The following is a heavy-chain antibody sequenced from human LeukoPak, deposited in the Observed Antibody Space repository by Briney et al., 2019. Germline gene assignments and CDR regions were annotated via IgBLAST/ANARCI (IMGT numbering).Heavy chain of an antibody. D-gene: IGHD3-10*02. V-gene: IGHV4-4*07. CDR1: GGSISSYY. Sequence: PSETLSLTCTVSGGSISSYYWSWIRQPAGKGLEWIGRIYTSGSTNYNPSLKSRVTMSVDTSKNQFSLKLSSVTAADTAVYYCARGGLVRGTINSLIAFDIWGQGIMVTVSS. CDR2: IYTSGST. J-gene: IGHJ3*02. CDR3: ARGGLVRGTINSLIAFDI.